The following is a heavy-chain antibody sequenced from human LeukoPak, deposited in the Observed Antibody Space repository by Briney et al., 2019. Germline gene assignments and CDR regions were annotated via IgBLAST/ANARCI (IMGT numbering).Heavy chain of an antibody. CDR2: FSYSGST. CDR1: GGSITSDY. Sequence: SESLSLTCTLSGGSITSDYWSWIRQSPGKGLEWIGYFSYSGSTHYSPSLTSRVAISVDTSRNQLSLKLRSVTAADTAIYYCARADESLVYGMDVWGPGTTVIVSS. V-gene: IGHV4-59*08. J-gene: IGHJ6*02. CDR3: ARADESLVYGMDV.